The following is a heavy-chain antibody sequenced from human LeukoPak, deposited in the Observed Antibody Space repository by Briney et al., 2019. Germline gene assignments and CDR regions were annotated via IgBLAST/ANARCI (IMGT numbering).Heavy chain of an antibody. CDR3: ARARSITIFGVVIPRGDYMDV. CDR1: GGSISSYY. J-gene: IGHJ6*03. CDR2: IYYSGST. D-gene: IGHD3-3*01. V-gene: IGHV4-59*01. Sequence: SETLSLTCTVSGGSISSYYWSWTRQPPGKGLEWIGYIYYSGSTNYNPSLKSRVTISVDTSKNQFSLKLSSVTAADTAVYYCARARSITIFGVVIPRGDYMDVWGKGTTVTVSS.